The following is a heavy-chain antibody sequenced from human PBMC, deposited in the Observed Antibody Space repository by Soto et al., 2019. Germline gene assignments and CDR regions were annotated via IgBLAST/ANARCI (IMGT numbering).Heavy chain of an antibody. CDR2: ISYDGSNK. CDR3: AKDRNWGSPDY. Sequence: GGSLRLSCAASGFTFSSYGMHWVRQAPGKGLEWVAVISYDGSNKYYADSVKGRFTISRDNSKNTLYLQMNSLRAEDTAVYYCAKDRNWGSPDYWGQGTLVTVSS. J-gene: IGHJ4*02. V-gene: IGHV3-30*18. D-gene: IGHD7-27*01. CDR1: GFTFSSYG.